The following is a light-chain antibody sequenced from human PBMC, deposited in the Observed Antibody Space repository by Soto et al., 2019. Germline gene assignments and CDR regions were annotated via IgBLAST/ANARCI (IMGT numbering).Light chain of an antibody. CDR3: SSYAGSNNFVV. CDR1: SSDVGGYNY. J-gene: IGLJ2*01. CDR2: EVS. Sequence: QSALTQPPSASGSPGQSVTISCTGTSSDVGGYNYVSWYQQLPGKAPKLMIYEVSKRPSGVPDRFFGSKSGNTASLTVSGLQAEDEADYYCSSYAGSNNFVVFGGGTKLTVL. V-gene: IGLV2-8*01.